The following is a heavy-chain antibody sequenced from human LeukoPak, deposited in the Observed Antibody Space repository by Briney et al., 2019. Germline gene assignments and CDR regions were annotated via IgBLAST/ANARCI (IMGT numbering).Heavy chain of an antibody. CDR1: GGTFSSYA. CDR3: ARMYYYDSSAYFDY. Sequence: ASVKVSCKASGGTFSSYAISWVRQAPGQGLEWMGGIIPIFGTANYAQKFQGRVTITTDESTSTAYMELSSLRSEDTAVYYCARMYYYDSSAYFDYWAREPWSPSPQ. J-gene: IGHJ4*02. D-gene: IGHD3-22*01. V-gene: IGHV1-69*05. CDR2: IIPIFGTA.